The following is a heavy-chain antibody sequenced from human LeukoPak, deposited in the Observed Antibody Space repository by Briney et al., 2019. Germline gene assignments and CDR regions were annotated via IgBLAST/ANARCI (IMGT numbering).Heavy chain of an antibody. CDR2: ISSSSSSL. D-gene: IGHD5-12*01. Sequence: PGGSLRLSCAVSGFTFSTYSMNWVRQAPGKGLEWVSFISSSSSSLKYADSMKGRFTISRDNAKNSVYLQMNNLRAEGTAVYYCARGYSYDYWGQGTLVTVSS. V-gene: IGHV3-21*01. CDR3: ARGYSYDY. CDR1: GFTFSTYS. J-gene: IGHJ4*02.